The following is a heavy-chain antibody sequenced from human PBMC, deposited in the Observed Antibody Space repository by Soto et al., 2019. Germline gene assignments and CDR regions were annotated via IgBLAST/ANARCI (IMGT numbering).Heavy chain of an antibody. Sequence: QVQLQQSGPGLVKPSQTLSLTCSISGDSVYSNSSAWNWIRPSPSIGLEWLGRTYYRYKWYNDYAVSVKRRITINADPSKHQFSGPLNSVTPEYTAVYDCAGEGYSSSQGNWFDPWGQGTLVTVSS. J-gene: IGHJ5*02. CDR2: TYYRYKWYN. V-gene: IGHV6-1*01. CDR3: AGEGYSSSQGNWFDP. CDR1: GDSVYSNSSA. D-gene: IGHD6-13*01.